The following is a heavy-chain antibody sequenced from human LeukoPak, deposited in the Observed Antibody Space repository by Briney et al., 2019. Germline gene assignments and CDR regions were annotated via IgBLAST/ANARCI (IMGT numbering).Heavy chain of an antibody. D-gene: IGHD3-22*01. Sequence: PGGSLRLSCAASGFTFSSYSMNWVRQAPGKGLEWVSSISSSSSYIYYADSVKGRFTISRDNAKNSLYLQMNSLRAEDTAVYYCASSPHYYDSSGYYSDYWGQGTLVTVSS. CDR1: GFTFSSYS. CDR2: ISSSSSYI. CDR3: ASSPHYYDSSGYYSDY. V-gene: IGHV3-21*01. J-gene: IGHJ4*02.